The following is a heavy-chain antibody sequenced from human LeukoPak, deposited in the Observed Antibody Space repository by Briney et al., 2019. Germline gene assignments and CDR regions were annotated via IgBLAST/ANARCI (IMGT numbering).Heavy chain of an antibody. CDR2: ISWNSGSI. CDR1: GFTFDDYA. D-gene: IGHD4-17*01. CDR3: AKERYGDYEY. Sequence: GGSLRLSCAASGFTFDDYAMHWVRQAPGKGLEWVSGISWNSGSIGYADSVKGRFTISRDNAKNSLYLQMNSLGAEDTALYYCAKERYGDYEYWGQGTLVTVSS. V-gene: IGHV3-9*01. J-gene: IGHJ4*02.